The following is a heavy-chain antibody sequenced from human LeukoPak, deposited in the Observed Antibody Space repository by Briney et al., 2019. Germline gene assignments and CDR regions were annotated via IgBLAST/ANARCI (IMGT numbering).Heavy chain of an antibody. Sequence: GGSLRLSCAASGFTFSSYSMHWVRQAPGKGLEWVSGISWNSGSIGYADSVKGRFTISRDNAKNSLYLQMNSLRAEDTALYYCAKAEGYSSGWSEYFQHWGQGTLVTVSS. J-gene: IGHJ1*01. CDR3: AKAEGYSSGWSEYFQH. V-gene: IGHV3-9*01. CDR2: ISWNSGSI. D-gene: IGHD6-19*01. CDR1: GFTFSSYS.